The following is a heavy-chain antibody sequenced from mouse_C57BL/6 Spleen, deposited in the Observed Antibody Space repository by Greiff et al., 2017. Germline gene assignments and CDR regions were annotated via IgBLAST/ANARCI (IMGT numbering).Heavy chain of an antibody. CDR2: IDPSDSST. D-gene: IGHD3-3*01. CDR1: GYTFTSYW. Sequence: QVQLQQPGAELVKPGASVKLSCKASGYTFTSYWMQWVKQRPGQGLEWIGEIDPSDSSTNYNQKFKGKDTLTVDTSSSTAYMQLSSLTSEGSAVYDCARGGDGYFDVWGTGAKVTVSA. J-gene: IGHJ1*03. CDR3: ARGGDGYFDV. V-gene: IGHV1-50*01.